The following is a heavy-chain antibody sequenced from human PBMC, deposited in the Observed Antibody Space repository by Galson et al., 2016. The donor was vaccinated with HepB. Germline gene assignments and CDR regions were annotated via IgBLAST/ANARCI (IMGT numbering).Heavy chain of an antibody. J-gene: IGHJ3*02. CDR3: ATDVPYTGGGALYI. CDR1: GLTFSNVW. D-gene: IGHD2-2*02. CDR2: IKSKVHGGTT. Sequence: SLRLSCAASGLTFSNVWMTWVRQAPGKGLEWVGHIKSKVHGGTTDYAAPVKGRFTISRDDSKDTLYLQMNSLNTEDTATYYCATDVPYTGGGALYIWGQGTTVTVSS. V-gene: IGHV3-15*01.